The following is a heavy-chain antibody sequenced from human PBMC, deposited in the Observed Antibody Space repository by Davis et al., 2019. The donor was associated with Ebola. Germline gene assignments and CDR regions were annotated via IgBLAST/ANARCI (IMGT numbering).Heavy chain of an antibody. Sequence: ASVKVSCKASGYTFTSYYMHWVRQAPGQGLEWMGIINPSGGSTSYAQKFQGRVTMTRDTSTSTVYMELSSLRSEDTAVYYCAKDGAAARLYYYGMDVWGKGTTVTVSS. CDR2: INPSGGST. V-gene: IGHV1-46*01. CDR3: AKDGAAARLYYYGMDV. D-gene: IGHD6-6*01. J-gene: IGHJ6*04. CDR1: GYTFTSYY.